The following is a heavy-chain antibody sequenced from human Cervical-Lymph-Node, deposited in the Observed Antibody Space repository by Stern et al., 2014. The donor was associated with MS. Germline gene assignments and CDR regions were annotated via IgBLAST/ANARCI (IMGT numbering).Heavy chain of an antibody. CDR3: ASAYSSSHYYFDY. CDR1: GFSFSRYA. V-gene: IGHV3-33*01. J-gene: IGHJ4*02. D-gene: IGHD6-13*01. CDR2: IWYDGSNP. Sequence: VQLEESGGGVVQPGRSLRLSCAASGFSFSRYAMHWVRQAPGKGLEWVALIWYDGSNPYYADSVTGRFTISRDNFKNTLYLQMNSLRAEDMAVYYCASAYSSSHYYFDYWGQGTLVTVSS.